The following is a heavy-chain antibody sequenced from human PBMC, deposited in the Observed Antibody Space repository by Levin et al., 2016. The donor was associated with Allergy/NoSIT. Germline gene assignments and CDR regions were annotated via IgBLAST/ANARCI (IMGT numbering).Heavy chain of an antibody. V-gene: IGHV1-18*01. CDR2: ISAYNGNT. CDR3: ARDVWGWEFRSEYYGMDV. D-gene: IGHD3-10*01. J-gene: IGHJ6*02. Sequence: WVRQAPGQGLEWMGWISAYNGNTNYAQKLQGRVTMTTDTSTSTAYMELRSLRSDDTAVYYCARDVWGWEFRSEYYGMDVWGQGTTVTVSS.